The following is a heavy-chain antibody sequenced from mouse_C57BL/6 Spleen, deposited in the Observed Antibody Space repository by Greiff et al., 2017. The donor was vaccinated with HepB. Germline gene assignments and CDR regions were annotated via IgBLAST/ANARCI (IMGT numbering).Heavy chain of an antibody. CDR3: ARDSSGKAWFAY. CDR2: IDPSDSYT. Sequence: VQLVESGAELVMPGASVKLSCKASGYTFTSYWMHWVKQRPGQGLEWIGEIDPSDSYTNYNQKFKGKSTLTVDKSSSTAYMQLSSLTSEDSAVYYCARDSSGKAWFAYWGQGTLVTVSA. J-gene: IGHJ3*01. V-gene: IGHV1-69*01. CDR1: GYTFTSYW. D-gene: IGHD3-2*02.